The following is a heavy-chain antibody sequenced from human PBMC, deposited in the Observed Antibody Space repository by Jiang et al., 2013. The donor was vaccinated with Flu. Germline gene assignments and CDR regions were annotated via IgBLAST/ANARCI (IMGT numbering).Heavy chain of an antibody. Sequence: YGSGLVKPSETLSLTCTVSGGSISSYYWSWIRQPPGKGLEWIGYIYYSGSTNYNPSLKSRVTISVDTSKNQFSLKLSSVTAADTAVYYCARDSGGAMNYYYYGMDVWGQGTTVTVS. V-gene: IGHV4-59*01. D-gene: IGHD3-10*01. CDR2: IYYSGST. CDR1: GGSISSYY. CDR3: ARDSGGAMNYYYYGMDV. J-gene: IGHJ6*02.